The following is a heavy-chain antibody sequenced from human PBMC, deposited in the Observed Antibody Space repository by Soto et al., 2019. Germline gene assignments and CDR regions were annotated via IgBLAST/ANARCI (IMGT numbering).Heavy chain of an antibody. CDR2: ISRDGSYI. CDR3: ARTRNGGVADSFDS. J-gene: IGHJ5*01. CDR1: GFTFSRYA. D-gene: IGHD3-3*01. V-gene: IGHV3-30*04. Sequence: GGSMRLSCAASGFTFSRYAIHWVRLTPGRGLEWVLAISRDGSYIYYTDSVKGRFTVSRDNSKNTVFVQMNRLIPDDTALYFCARTRNGGVADSFDSWGQGTRVTVSS.